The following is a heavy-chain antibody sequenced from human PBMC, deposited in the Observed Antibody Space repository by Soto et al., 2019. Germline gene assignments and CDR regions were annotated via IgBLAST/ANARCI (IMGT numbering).Heavy chain of an antibody. V-gene: IGHV1-69*13. CDR3: ASGAAAACDYHYYGMAF. Sequence: ASVKGSCKASGCTFSSYAISWVRQAPGQGLEWMGGIIPIFGTANYAQKFQGRVTITADEPTSTDYMELSSLRSEDTAVYYCASGAAAACDYHYYGMAFWGQGSTVIVSS. D-gene: IGHD6-13*01. CDR2: IIPIFGTA. CDR1: GCTFSSYA. J-gene: IGHJ6*02.